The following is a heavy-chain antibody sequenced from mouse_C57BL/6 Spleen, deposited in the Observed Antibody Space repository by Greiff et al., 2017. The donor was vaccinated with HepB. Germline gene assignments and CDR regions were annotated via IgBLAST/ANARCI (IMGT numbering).Heavy chain of an antibody. V-gene: IGHV1-7*01. Sequence: VQLQQSGADLAKPGASVKLSCKASGYTFTSYWMHWVKQRPGQGLEWIGYINPSSGSTKYNQKFKDKATLTADKSSSTAYMQLSSLTYEDSAVYYCARSPLSYAMDYWGQGTSVTVSS. D-gene: IGHD2-3*01. CDR3: ARSPLSYAMDY. CDR1: GYTFTSYW. CDR2: INPSSGST. J-gene: IGHJ4*01.